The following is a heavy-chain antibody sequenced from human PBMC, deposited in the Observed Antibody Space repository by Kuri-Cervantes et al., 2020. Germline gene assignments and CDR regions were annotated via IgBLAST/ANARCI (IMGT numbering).Heavy chain of an antibody. D-gene: IGHD6-6*01. Sequence: GGFLRLSCAASGFTFSNAWMSWVRQAPGKGLEWVGRIKSKTDGGTTDYAAPVKGRFTISRDDSKNTLYLQMNSLKTEDTAVYYCTTAGIAARYFDYWGQGTLVTVSS. CDR3: TTAGIAARYFDY. CDR2: IKSKTDGGTT. CDR1: GFTFSNAW. V-gene: IGHV3-15*01. J-gene: IGHJ4*02.